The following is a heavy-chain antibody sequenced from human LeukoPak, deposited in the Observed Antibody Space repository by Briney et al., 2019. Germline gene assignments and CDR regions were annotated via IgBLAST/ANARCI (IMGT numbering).Heavy chain of an antibody. CDR1: GFTFSSYA. V-gene: IGHV3-23*01. CDR3: AKARGYGSGSYYFFDY. Sequence: GGSLRLSCAASGFTFSSYAMNWVRQAPGKGLEWVSAINGGGSSTYYADSVKGRFTISRDNSKNTLYLQMNSLRAEDTAVYYCAKARGYGSGSYYFFDYWGQGTLVTVSS. CDR2: INGGGSST. D-gene: IGHD3-10*01. J-gene: IGHJ4*02.